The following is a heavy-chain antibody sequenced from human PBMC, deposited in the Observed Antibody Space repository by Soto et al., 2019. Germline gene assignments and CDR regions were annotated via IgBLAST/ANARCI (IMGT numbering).Heavy chain of an antibody. CDR2: ISYDGSNK. CDR1: GFTFSSYA. CDR3: AKVGPYDSGSYMFRYNWFGP. V-gene: IGHV3-30*07. D-gene: IGHD3-10*01. J-gene: IGHJ5*02. Sequence: GGSLRLSCAASGFTFSSYAMHWVRQAPGKGLEWVAVISYDGSNKYYADSVKGRFTISRDKSKNTLDLQMNSLRAEDTAVYYWAKVGPYDSGSYMFRYNWFGPWGPGTLVTVSS.